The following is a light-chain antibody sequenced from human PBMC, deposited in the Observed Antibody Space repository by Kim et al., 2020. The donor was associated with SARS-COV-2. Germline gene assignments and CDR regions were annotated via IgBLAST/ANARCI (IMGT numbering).Light chain of an antibody. Sequence: SASVGDSVTLTCPASQSISTWLAWYQQKPGKAPKLLIYDASSLQSGVPSRFSGSGSGTEFTLTISSLQPDDFATYYCQQYNTFRTFGQGTKVEIK. CDR2: DAS. V-gene: IGKV1-5*01. CDR3: QQYNTFRT. CDR1: QSISTW. J-gene: IGKJ1*01.